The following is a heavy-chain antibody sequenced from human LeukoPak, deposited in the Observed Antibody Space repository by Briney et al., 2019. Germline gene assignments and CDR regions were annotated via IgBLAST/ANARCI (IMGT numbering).Heavy chain of an antibody. V-gene: IGHV4-39*01. CDR2: IYYSGST. CDR1: GGSISSSSYY. J-gene: IGHJ3*02. Sequence: SETLSLTCTVSGGSISSSSYYWGWIRQPPGKGLEWIGSIYYSGSTYYNPSLKSRVTISVDTSKNQFSPKLSSVTAADTAVYYCARPYDSSGYRPGAFDIWGQGTMVTVSS. CDR3: ARPYDSSGYRPGAFDI. D-gene: IGHD3-22*01.